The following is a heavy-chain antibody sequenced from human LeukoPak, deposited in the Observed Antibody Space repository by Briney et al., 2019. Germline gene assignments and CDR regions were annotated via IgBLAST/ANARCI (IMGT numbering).Heavy chain of an antibody. Sequence: PGGSLRLSCAASGFTFSSYSMNWVRQAPGKGLEWVSSISSSSSYIYYADSVKGRFTISRDNSKNTLYLQMNSLRAEDTAVYYCAKEGSYYYMDVWGKGTTVTVSS. V-gene: IGHV3-21*04. D-gene: IGHD3-10*01. CDR1: GFTFSSYS. J-gene: IGHJ6*03. CDR3: AKEGSYYYMDV. CDR2: ISSSSSYI.